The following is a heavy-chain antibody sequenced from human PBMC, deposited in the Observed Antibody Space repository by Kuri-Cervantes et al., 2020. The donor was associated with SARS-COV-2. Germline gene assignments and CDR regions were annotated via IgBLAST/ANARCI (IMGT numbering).Heavy chain of an antibody. CDR2: INHSGST. V-gene: IGHV4-34*01. CDR1: GGSFSGYY. J-gene: IGHJ6*02. D-gene: IGHD2-2*01. Sequence: SETLSLTCSVYGGSFSGYYWSWIRQPPGKGPEWIGEINHSGSTNYNPSLKSRVTISVDTSKNQFSLKLSSVTAADTAVYYCARARYCSSTSCYSPPNYYYGMDVWGQGTTVSVSS. CDR3: ARARYCSSTSCYSPPNYYYGMDV.